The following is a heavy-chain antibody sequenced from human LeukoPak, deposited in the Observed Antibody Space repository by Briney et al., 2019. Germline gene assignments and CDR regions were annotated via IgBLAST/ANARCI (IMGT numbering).Heavy chain of an antibody. Sequence: KPGGSLRLSCEASGFMFDAYSMNWLRQSPGKGLEWVASISGSSSSIYYADSVKGRFTISRDNAENSVTLQMSSLTVEDTAIYYCARDPLAAGTEWCFDFWGRGSLVTISS. V-gene: IGHV3-21*01. J-gene: IGHJ2*01. D-gene: IGHD6-13*01. CDR3: ARDPLAAGTEWCFDF. CDR2: ISGSSSSI. CDR1: GFMFDAYS.